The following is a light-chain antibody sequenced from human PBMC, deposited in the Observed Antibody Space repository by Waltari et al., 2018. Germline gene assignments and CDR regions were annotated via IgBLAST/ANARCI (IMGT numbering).Light chain of an antibody. CDR3: QQSYSTPPWT. V-gene: IGKV1-39*01. CDR1: QSISSY. J-gene: IGKJ1*01. Sequence: DIQMTQSPSSLSASVGDRVTITCRASQSISSYLNWYQQKPGKAPKLLIYAASSLQSGVPSRFSCSGSGTDFTLTISSLQPEDCATYYCQQSYSTPPWTFGQGTKVEIK. CDR2: AAS.